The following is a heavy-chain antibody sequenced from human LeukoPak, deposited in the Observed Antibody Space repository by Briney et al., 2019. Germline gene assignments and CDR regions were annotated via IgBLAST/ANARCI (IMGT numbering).Heavy chain of an antibody. CDR3: ARDEQWLPTSPFIDY. CDR2: IRGNGGNT. Sequence: GGSLRLSCAASGFTFSNYAMTWVRQAPGKGLEWVSSIRGNGGNTYFADSVKGRFTISRDNYKNTMFLEMKSLRAEDTAVYYCARDEQWLPTSPFIDYWGQGTLVTVSS. CDR1: GFTFSNYA. V-gene: IGHV3-23*01. D-gene: IGHD6-19*01. J-gene: IGHJ4*02.